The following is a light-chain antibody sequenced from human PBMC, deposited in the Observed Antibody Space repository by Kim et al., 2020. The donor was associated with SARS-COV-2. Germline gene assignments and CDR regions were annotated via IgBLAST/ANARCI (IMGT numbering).Light chain of an antibody. CDR2: MAS. Sequence: ASAGDRVTITCRASRNIDTYLAWYQQKPGKAPNLLIYMASNLKSGLPSTFSGSGSGTEFTLIIINLQPDDFATYYCQQYRIYPWTFGQGTKVDIK. CDR1: RNIDTY. CDR3: QQYRIYPWT. J-gene: IGKJ1*01. V-gene: IGKV1-5*03.